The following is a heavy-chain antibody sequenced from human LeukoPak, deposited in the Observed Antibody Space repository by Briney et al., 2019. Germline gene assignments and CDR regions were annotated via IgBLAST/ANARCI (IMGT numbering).Heavy chain of an antibody. D-gene: IGHD6-13*01. J-gene: IGHJ4*02. Sequence: GGSLRLSCAASGFTFSSFGMHWVRQAPGKGLEWVAVIWYDGSNKYYADSVKGRFTISRDNSKNTRSLQMNSLRAEDTAVYYCAKDAAGSSSWANYWGQGALVTVSS. V-gene: IGHV3-33*06. CDR1: GFTFSSFG. CDR2: IWYDGSNK. CDR3: AKDAAGSSSWANY.